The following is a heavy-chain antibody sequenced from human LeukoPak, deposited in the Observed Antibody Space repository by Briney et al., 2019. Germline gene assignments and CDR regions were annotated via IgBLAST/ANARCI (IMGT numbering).Heavy chain of an antibody. Sequence: PGGSLRLSCAASGFTFSSYGMHWVRQAPGKGLEWVAVIWYDGSNKYYADSVKGRFTISRDNSKNTLYLQMNSLRAEDTSVYYCAKDSGCDRAPFDYWGQGTLVTVSS. J-gene: IGHJ4*02. CDR2: IWYDGSNK. V-gene: IGHV3-33*06. CDR3: AKDSGCDRAPFDY. CDR1: GFTFSSYG. D-gene: IGHD5-12*01.